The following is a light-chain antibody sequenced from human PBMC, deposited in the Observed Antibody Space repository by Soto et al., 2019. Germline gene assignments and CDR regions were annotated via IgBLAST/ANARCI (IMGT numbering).Light chain of an antibody. CDR2: GAS. Sequence: EIVLTQSPATLSLSPGERVTLSCRASQSVSSYLAWYQQKPGQAPRLLIYGASNRATGIPARFSGSGSGTDFTLTISSLEPEDFAVYYCQQRSNWPPYTFGQGTKLEIK. CDR1: QSVSSY. CDR3: QQRSNWPPYT. J-gene: IGKJ2*01. V-gene: IGKV3-11*01.